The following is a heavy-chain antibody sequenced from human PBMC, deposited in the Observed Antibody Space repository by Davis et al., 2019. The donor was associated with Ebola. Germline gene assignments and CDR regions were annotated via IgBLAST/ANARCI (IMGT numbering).Heavy chain of an antibody. CDR1: GYTFTSYD. D-gene: IGHD5-24*01. CDR3: ARDVDGQYYFDY. Sequence: AASVKVSCKASGYTFTSYDIHWVRQATGQGLEWMGWISAYNGNTNYAQNLQGRVTMTTDTSTSTAYMELRSLRSDNTAMYYCARDVDGQYYFDYWGQGNLVTVSS. V-gene: IGHV1-18*01. J-gene: IGHJ4*02. CDR2: ISAYNGNT.